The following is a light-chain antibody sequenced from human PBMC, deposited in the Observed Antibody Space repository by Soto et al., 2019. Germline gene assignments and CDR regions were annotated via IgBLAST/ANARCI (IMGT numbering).Light chain of an antibody. J-gene: IGLJ2*01. V-gene: IGLV1-44*01. CDR2: SNN. Sequence: QSVLTQPPSASGTPGQRVTISCSGSSSNIGSNTVNWYQQLPGTAPKLLIYSNNQRPSGVPDRFSGSKSGTSASLAISGLQSDDEADYYCAAWDDSLTGHVVFGGGTKLTVL. CDR3: AAWDDSLTGHVV. CDR1: SSNIGSNT.